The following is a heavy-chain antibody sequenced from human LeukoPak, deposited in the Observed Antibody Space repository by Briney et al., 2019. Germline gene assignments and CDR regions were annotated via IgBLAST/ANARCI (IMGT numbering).Heavy chain of an antibody. J-gene: IGHJ3*02. Sequence: ASVKVSCKVSGYTLTELSMHWVRQAPGKGLEWMGGFDPEDGETIYAQKFQGRVTVTEDTSTDTAYMELSSLRSEDTAVYYCATVASGRRDAFDIWGQGTMVTVSS. V-gene: IGHV1-24*01. CDR3: ATVASGRRDAFDI. CDR1: GYTLTELS. CDR2: FDPEDGET. D-gene: IGHD3-10*01.